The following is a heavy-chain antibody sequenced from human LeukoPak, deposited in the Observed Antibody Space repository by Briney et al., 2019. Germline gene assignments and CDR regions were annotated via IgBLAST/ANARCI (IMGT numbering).Heavy chain of an antibody. V-gene: IGHV3-23*01. D-gene: IGHD5-24*01. CDR1: GLTFSSYS. Sequence: PGGSLRLSCVVSGLTFSSYSMSWVRQAPGKGLDWFSGIGASGGDTWYPDSVKGRFTISRDNSNNTLFLHMSSLRAEDTAMYYCAKGADGPEYWGQGTLVTVSS. J-gene: IGHJ4*02. CDR3: AKGADGPEY. CDR2: IGASGGDT.